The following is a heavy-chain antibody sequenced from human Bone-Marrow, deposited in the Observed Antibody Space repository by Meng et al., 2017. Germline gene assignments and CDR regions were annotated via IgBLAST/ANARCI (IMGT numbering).Heavy chain of an antibody. CDR1: GYDFLKYG. J-gene: IGHJ4*02. CDR2: ISLSNGDV. D-gene: IGHD1-26*01. V-gene: IGHV1-18*01. Sequence: ASVKVSCKASGYDFLKYGITWVRQAPGQGLEWVGWISLSNGDVNYAQKLQGRVVLRTDTSINTVYMNLWNLTSADTAMYYCARVPSLMGGTNFDHWGLGTRVTVSS. CDR3: ARVPSLMGGTNFDH.